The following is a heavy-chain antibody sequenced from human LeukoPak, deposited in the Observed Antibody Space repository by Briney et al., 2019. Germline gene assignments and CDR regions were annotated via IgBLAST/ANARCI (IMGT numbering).Heavy chain of an antibody. Sequence: SETLSLTCTVSGGSISSSSYYWGWIRQPPGKGLEWIGSIYYSGSTYYNPSLKSRVTISVDTSKNQFSLKLSSVTAADTAVYYCARHGYGYYDSSGYYFGRAFDIWGQGTMVTASS. V-gene: IGHV4-39*01. D-gene: IGHD3-22*01. CDR2: IYYSGST. CDR3: ARHGYGYYDSSGYYFGRAFDI. CDR1: GGSISSSSYY. J-gene: IGHJ3*02.